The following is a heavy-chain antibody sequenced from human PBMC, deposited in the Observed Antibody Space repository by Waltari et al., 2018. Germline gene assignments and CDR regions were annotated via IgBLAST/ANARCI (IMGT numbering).Heavy chain of an antibody. CDR1: EVPFSLYA. J-gene: IGHJ6*03. D-gene: IGHD3-16*01. V-gene: IGHV1-69*14. CDR2: INSIVSTS. Sequence: QVRLGQSWADAKTHGSSLRVSCQPSEVPFSLYALTRVREAPGQGLEWMGGINSIVSTSNYAQKMQGIVTITADKSTSTAYMELSRLRSEATALYCGARALDPYLCYMDVWGKGTTVTVSS. CDR3: ARALDPYLCYMDV.